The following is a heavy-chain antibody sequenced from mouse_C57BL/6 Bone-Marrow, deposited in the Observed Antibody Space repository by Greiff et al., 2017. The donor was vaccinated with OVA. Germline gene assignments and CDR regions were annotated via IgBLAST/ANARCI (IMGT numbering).Heavy chain of an antibody. CDR3: ARINYWYFDV. V-gene: IGHV5-17*01. J-gene: IGHJ1*03. CDR2: ISSGISTI. Sequence: EVMLVESGGGLVKPGGSLKLSCAASGFTFSDYGMHWVRQAPEKGLEWVAYISSGISTIYYADTVKGRFPISRAHAKNTLFLQMTRLRSEDTAMYYCARINYWYFDVGGTGTTVTGSS. CDR1: GFTFSDYG.